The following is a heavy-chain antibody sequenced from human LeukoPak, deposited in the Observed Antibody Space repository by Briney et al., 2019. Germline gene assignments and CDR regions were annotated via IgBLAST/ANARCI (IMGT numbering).Heavy chain of an antibody. CDR1: GFTFSSHS. Sequence: GGSLRLSCAASGFTFSSHSMNWVRQAPGKGLEWVSYISSSSSTIYYADSVKGRFTISRDNAKNSLYLQMNSLRAEDTAVYYCARDLTPIAAAASYWGQGTLVTVSS. D-gene: IGHD6-13*01. J-gene: IGHJ4*02. CDR2: ISSSSSTI. V-gene: IGHV3-48*04. CDR3: ARDLTPIAAAASY.